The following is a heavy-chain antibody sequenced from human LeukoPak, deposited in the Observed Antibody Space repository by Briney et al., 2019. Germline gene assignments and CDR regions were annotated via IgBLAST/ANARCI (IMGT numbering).Heavy chain of an antibody. D-gene: IGHD1-14*01. CDR1: GGSFSGYY. J-gene: IGHJ4*02. CDR3: ARGRGHNH. Sequence: SETLSLTCAVYGGSFSGYYWSWIRQPPGKGLEWIGEINHSGSTNYNPSLKSRVTISVDTSKNQFSLKLSSVTAADNAGFYCARGRGHNHWGQGTLVTVSS. CDR2: INHSGST. V-gene: IGHV4-34*01.